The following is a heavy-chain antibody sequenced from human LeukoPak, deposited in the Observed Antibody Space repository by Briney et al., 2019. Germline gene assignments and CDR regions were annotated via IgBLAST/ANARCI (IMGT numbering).Heavy chain of an antibody. J-gene: IGHJ4*02. CDR3: ARDFGGSGSFDY. CDR1: GFTFSSYS. CDR2: ISSSSSYI. Sequence: GGSLRLPCAASGFTFSSYSMNWVRQAPGKGLEWVSSISSSSSYIYYADSVKGRFTISRDNAKNSLYLQMNSLRAEDTAVYYCARDFGGSGSFDYWGQGTLVTVSS. D-gene: IGHD3-10*01. V-gene: IGHV3-21*01.